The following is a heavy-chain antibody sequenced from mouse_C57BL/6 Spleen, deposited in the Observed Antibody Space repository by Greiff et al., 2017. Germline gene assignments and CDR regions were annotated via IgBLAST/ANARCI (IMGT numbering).Heavy chain of an antibody. CDR3: ARGPIYYYGSALDY. CDR1: GYSITSGYY. V-gene: IGHV3-6*01. Sequence: DVKLVESGPGLVKPSQSLSLTFSVTGYSITSGYYWNWIRQFPGNKLEWMGYISYDGSNNYNPSLKNRISITRDTSKNQFFLKLNSVTTEDTATYYCARGPIYYYGSALDYWGQGTTLTVSS. D-gene: IGHD1-1*01. J-gene: IGHJ2*01. CDR2: ISYDGSN.